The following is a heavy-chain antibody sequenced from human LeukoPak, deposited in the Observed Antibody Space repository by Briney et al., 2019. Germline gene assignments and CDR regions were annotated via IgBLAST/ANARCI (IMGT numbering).Heavy chain of an antibody. CDR1: GASISSYY. J-gene: IGHJ4*02. CDR2: ISTSGSS. Sequence: SETLSLTCTVSGASISSYYWSWIRQPAGKGLEWIGRISTSGSSNYNPSFKSRVTMSIDTAKSQFSLRLRSVTAADTAVYYCARYNDYWGQGTLVTVSS. V-gene: IGHV4-4*07. D-gene: IGHD1-1*01. CDR3: ARYNDY.